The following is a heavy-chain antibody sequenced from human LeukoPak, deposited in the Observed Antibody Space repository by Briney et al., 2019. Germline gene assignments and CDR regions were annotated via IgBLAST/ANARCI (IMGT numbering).Heavy chain of an antibody. J-gene: IGHJ4*02. CDR1: GFTFSGYG. Sequence: PGRSLRLSCAASGFTFSGYGMHWVRQAPGKGLEWVSGISWNSGSIGYADSVKGRFTISRDNAKNSLYLQMNSLRAEDTALYYCAKDLGYDSSQFFDYWGQGTLVTVSS. CDR2: ISWNSGSI. CDR3: AKDLGYDSSQFFDY. D-gene: IGHD3-22*01. V-gene: IGHV3-9*01.